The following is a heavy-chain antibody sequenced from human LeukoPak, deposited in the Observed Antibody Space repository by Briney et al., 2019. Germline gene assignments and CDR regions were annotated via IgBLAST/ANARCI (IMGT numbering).Heavy chain of an antibody. J-gene: IGHJ3*02. CDR2: IYPGDSDS. CDR1: GYSFNSYW. V-gene: IGHV5-51*01. CDR3: ASAGSSSDYYYFSAFDI. Sequence: GESLKISCKGSGYSFNSYWIGWVRQMPGKGLEWMGIIYPGDSDSKYSLSFQGQVTISADKSISTAYLQWSSLKASDTAMYYCASAGSSSDYYYFSAFDIWGQGTMVTVSS. D-gene: IGHD3-22*01.